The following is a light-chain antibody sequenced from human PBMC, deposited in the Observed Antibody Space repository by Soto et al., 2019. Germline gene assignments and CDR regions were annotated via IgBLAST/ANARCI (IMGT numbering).Light chain of an antibody. Sequence: EIVMTQSPASLSVSPGERATLSCRASQSVSSNLAWYQQKPGQAPRLLIYGASTRATGIPARFSGSGSGTEFTLTISSLQSEDFAVYYCQQYNNWPGKRRRTFGQGTKVEIK. CDR1: QSVSSN. CDR3: QQYNNWPGKRRRT. CDR2: GAS. V-gene: IGKV3-15*01. J-gene: IGKJ1*01.